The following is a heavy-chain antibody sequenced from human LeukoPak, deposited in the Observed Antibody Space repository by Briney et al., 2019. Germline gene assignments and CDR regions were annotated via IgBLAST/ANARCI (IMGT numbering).Heavy chain of an antibody. J-gene: IGHJ4*02. Sequence: ASVKVSCKASGYTFIDYDINWVRQATGQGLEWLGWMKPNSGETGSAQQFQGRFTMTRDTSISTAYMELSSLRSEDTAVYYCAGRAYDFWSGYTDFDYWGQGTLVTVSS. CDR2: MKPNSGET. CDR1: GYTFIDYD. D-gene: IGHD3-3*01. V-gene: IGHV1-8*01. CDR3: AGRAYDFWSGYTDFDY.